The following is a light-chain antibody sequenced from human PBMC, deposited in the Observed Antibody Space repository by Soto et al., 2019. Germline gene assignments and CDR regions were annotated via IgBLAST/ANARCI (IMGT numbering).Light chain of an antibody. Sequence: DIQLTQSPSFLSASVGDRVTITCRASQGISNYVLWYQQKPGKAPKLLIYAASTLQSGVASRFSGSGSGTEFTLTISSLQPEDFAIYYCQHLDSYPITVGQGPRLEIK. V-gene: IGKV1-9*01. CDR3: QHLDSYPIT. CDR1: QGISNY. CDR2: AAS. J-gene: IGKJ5*01.